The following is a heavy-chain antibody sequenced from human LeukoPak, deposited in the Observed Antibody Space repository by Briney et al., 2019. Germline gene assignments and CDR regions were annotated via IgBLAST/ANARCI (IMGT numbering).Heavy chain of an antibody. J-gene: IGHJ3*02. CDR1: GFTFDDYA. V-gene: IGHV3-9*01. D-gene: IGHD4-17*01. CDR3: AKAHLRFTYGDCDAFDI. CDR2: ISWNSGSI. Sequence: GRSLRLSCAASGFTFDDYAMHWVRQAPGKGLEWVSGISWNSGSIGYADSVKGRFTISRDNAKNSLYLQMNSLRAEDTALYYCAKAHLRFTYGDCDAFDIWGQGTMVTVSS.